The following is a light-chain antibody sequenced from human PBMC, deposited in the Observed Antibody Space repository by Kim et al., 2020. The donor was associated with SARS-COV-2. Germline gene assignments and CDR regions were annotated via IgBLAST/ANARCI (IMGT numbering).Light chain of an antibody. Sequence: ASVGDRVTITCRASQGISSYLAWFQQKPGQVPKRLIYAASSLQSGVPSRFSGSGSGTEFTLTISSLQPEDFATYYCLQHDSYPLTFGGGAKVDIK. CDR3: LQHDSYPLT. CDR2: AAS. V-gene: IGKV1-17*03. CDR1: QGISSY. J-gene: IGKJ4*01.